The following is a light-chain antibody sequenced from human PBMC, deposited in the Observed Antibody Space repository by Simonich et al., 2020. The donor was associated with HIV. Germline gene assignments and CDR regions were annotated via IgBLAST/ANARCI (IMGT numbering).Light chain of an antibody. Sequence: NFMLTQPHSVSESPGKTVTTSCTRSSGSIASNYVQWYQQRPGSAPTTVIYEDNQRPSGVPVRFSGSIDSSSNSASLTISGLKTEDEADYYCQSYDSSNHVVFGGGTKLTVL. CDR3: QSYDSSNHVV. CDR1: SGSIASNY. CDR2: EDN. J-gene: IGLJ2*01. V-gene: IGLV6-57*03.